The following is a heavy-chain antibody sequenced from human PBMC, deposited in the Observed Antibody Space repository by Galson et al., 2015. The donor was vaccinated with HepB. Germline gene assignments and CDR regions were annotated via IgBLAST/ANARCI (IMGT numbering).Heavy chain of an antibody. Sequence: SLRLSCAASGFVFSSYGMHWVRQAPGKGLEWVAVMSYDGSREYYADSVKGRFTISRDNSKNTLYLQMNSLRTEDTAVYYCAKVKWELLPNFDYWGQGTLVTVSS. CDR2: MSYDGSRE. CDR1: GFVFSSYG. CDR3: AKVKWELLPNFDY. V-gene: IGHV3-30*18. D-gene: IGHD1-26*01. J-gene: IGHJ4*02.